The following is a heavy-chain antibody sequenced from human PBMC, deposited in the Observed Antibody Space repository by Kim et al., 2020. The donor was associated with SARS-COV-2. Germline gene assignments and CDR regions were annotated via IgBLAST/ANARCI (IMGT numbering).Heavy chain of an antibody. V-gene: IGHV3-15*01. CDR2: RKSKTDGGTT. CDR3: AGIAARPNYYYYGMDV. J-gene: IGHJ6*02. D-gene: IGHD6-6*01. Sequence: GPGKGLEWVGRRKSKTDGGTTDYAAPVKGRFTISRDDSKNTLYLQMNSLKTEDTAVYYCAGIAARPNYYYYGMDVWGQGTTVTVSS.